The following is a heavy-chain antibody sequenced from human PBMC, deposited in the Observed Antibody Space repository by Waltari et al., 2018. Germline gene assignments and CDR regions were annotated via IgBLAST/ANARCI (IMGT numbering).Heavy chain of an antibody. CDR3: AKTISPGYGMDV. CDR1: GFTFSNHV. D-gene: IGHD2-2*01. CDR2: IDGGAGDT. Sequence: EVQLLESGGGLVQPGGSLRLSCAASGFTFSNHVMRWVRQAPGKGLECVSGIDGGAGDTSYADSVKGRFTISRDNSKNTLYLQMNSLRVEDTAIYFCAKTISPGYGMDVWGQGTTVTVSS. J-gene: IGHJ6*02. V-gene: IGHV3-23*01.